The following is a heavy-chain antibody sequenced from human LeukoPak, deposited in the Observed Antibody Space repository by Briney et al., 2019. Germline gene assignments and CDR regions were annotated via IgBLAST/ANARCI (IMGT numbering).Heavy chain of an antibody. J-gene: IGHJ4*02. CDR2: INHSGST. V-gene: IGHV4-34*01. D-gene: IGHD6-6*01. CDR1: GGSFSGYY. Sequence: SETLSLTCAVYGGSFSGYYWSWIRQPPGKGLEWIGEINHSGSTNYNPSLKSRVTISVDTSKNQFSLKLSSVTAADTAVYYCARDTPGIAARPGYWGQGTLVTVSS. CDR3: ARDTPGIAARPGY.